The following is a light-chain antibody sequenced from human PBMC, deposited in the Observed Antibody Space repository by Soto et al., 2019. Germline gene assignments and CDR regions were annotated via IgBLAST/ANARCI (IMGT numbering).Light chain of an antibody. CDR3: QQYNNWPL. V-gene: IGKV3-15*01. J-gene: IGKJ3*01. CDR1: QSVSNN. CDR2: GAS. Sequence: IVMTQSPATLSVSPGERATLSCRASQSVSNNYLAWYQQKPGQAPRLLIYGASTRATGIPARFSGSGSGTEFTLTISSLQSEDFAVYYCQQYNNWPLFGPGTKVDIK.